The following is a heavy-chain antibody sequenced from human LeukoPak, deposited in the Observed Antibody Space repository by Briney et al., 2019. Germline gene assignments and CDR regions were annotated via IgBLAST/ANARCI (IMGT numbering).Heavy chain of an antibody. CDR2: ISSSSSTI. J-gene: IGHJ1*01. Sequence: GGSLRLSCAASGFTFSSYAMHWVRQAPGKGLEWVSYISSSSSTIYYADSVKGRFTISRDNAKNSLYLQMNSLRAEDTAVYYCARGGSYSSSWYRRAEYFQHWGQGTLVTVSS. D-gene: IGHD6-13*01. CDR1: GFTFSSYA. V-gene: IGHV3-48*01. CDR3: ARGGSYSSSWYRRAEYFQH.